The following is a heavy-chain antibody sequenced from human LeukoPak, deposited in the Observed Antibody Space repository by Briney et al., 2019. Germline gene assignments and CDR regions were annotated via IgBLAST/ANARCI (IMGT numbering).Heavy chain of an antibody. CDR3: ASRYYDYLWGSIGDAFDI. V-gene: IGHV5-51*01. CDR1: GFTFTNYW. D-gene: IGHD3-16*01. J-gene: IGHJ3*02. Sequence: PGGSLRLSCVASGFTFTNYWIGWVRQMPGKGLEWMGIVYPGDSDTRYSPSFQGQVTISADKSISTAYLQWSSLKASDTAMYYCASRYYDYLWGSIGDAFDIWGQGTMVTVSS. CDR2: VYPGDSDT.